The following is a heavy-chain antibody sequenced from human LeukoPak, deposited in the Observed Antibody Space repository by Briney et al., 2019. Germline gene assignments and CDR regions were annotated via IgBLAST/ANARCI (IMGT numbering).Heavy chain of an antibody. J-gene: IGHJ3*02. V-gene: IGHV4-38-2*01. D-gene: IGHD3-16*01. CDR3: ARQGGGAFDI. CDR2: IYHSGST. Sequence: SETLSLTCAVSGYSISSGYYWGWIRQPPGKGVEWIGSIYHSGSTYYNPSLKSRVTISVDTSKNQFSLKLSSVTAADTAVYYCARQGGGAFDIWGQGTMVTVSS. CDR1: GYSISSGYY.